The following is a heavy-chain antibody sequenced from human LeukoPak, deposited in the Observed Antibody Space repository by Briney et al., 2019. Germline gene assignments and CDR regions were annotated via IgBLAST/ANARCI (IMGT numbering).Heavy chain of an antibody. J-gene: IGHJ4*02. V-gene: IGHV7-4-1*02. D-gene: IGHD6-6*01. CDR1: GYTFTNYA. CDR2: INTNTGNP. CDR3: ARETRSSAGRFDY. Sequence: PSVKVSCKASGYTFTNYAINWVRQAPGQGLEWMGWINTNTGNPTYAQGFTGHFVFSLDTSVSTAYLQINSPKAEDTAVYYCARETRSSAGRFDYWGQGTLVTVSS.